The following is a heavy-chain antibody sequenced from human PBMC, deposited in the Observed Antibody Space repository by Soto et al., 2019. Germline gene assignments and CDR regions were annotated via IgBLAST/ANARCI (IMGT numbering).Heavy chain of an antibody. CDR2: ISSSGITI. CDR1: GFTFSDYY. Sequence: LRLSCAASGFTFSDYYMSWIRQAPGKGLEWVSNISSSGITIYYADSVKGRFTISRDNAKNSLYLQMNSLRAEDTAVYYCARDRHSSYCSGGSCYSGSGEDDAFDIWGQGTMVTVSS. CDR3: ARDRHSSYCSGGSCYSGSGEDDAFDI. J-gene: IGHJ3*02. D-gene: IGHD2-15*01. V-gene: IGHV3-11*01.